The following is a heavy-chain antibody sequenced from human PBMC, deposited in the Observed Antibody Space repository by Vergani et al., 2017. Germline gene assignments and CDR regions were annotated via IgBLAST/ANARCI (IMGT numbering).Heavy chain of an antibody. V-gene: IGHV1-69*02. J-gene: IGHJ5*02. CDR3: ARVAGAQQLVPGANWFEP. D-gene: IGHD6-13*01. Sequence: QVQLVQSGAEVKKPGSSVKVSCKASGGTFSSYTISWVRQAPGQGLEWMGRIIPILGIANYAQKFQGRVTITADKSTSTAYMELSSLRSEDTAVYYCARVAGAQQLVPGANWFEPWGQGTLVNVSS. CDR2: IIPILGIA. CDR1: GGTFSSYT.